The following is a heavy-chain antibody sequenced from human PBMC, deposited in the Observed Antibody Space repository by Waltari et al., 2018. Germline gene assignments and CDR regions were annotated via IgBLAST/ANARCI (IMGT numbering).Heavy chain of an antibody. Sequence: EVHLAESGGGVVQPGGSLRLSCPGSGFRFGDYWSHRVRQAPGKGLEWVSRINVDGGYISYGDSVKGRFTISRDNAKNTVFLQLNSLRADDTAVYFCARKAGSGYPYGPFYYDNWGQGTLVTVSS. V-gene: IGHV3-74*01. CDR3: ARKAGSGYPYGPFYYDN. CDR1: GFRFGDYW. J-gene: IGHJ4*02. CDR2: INVDGGYI. D-gene: IGHD5-12*01.